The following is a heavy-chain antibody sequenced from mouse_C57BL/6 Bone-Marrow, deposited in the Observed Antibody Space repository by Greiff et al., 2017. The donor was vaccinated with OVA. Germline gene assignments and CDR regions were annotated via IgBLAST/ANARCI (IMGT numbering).Heavy chain of an antibody. Sequence: QVQLQQPGAELVMPGASVKLSCKASGYTFTSYWMHWVKQRPGQGLEWIGEIDPSDSYTNYNQKFKGKSTLTVDKSSSTAYMQLSSLTSEDSSVYYCARGGLLGPAYRGEETLVTVSA. D-gene: IGHD3-1*01. CDR2: IDPSDSYT. CDR1: GYTFTSYW. V-gene: IGHV1-69*01. J-gene: IGHJ3*01. CDR3: ARGGLLGPAY.